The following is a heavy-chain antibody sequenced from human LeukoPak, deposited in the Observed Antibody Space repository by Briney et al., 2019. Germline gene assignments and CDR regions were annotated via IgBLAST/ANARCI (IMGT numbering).Heavy chain of an antibody. CDR1: GFTFSNYA. Sequence: PGGSLRLSCAASGFTFSNYAMSWVRQAPGKGLEWGSGINWNGGSTGYADSVKGRFTISRDHAKNSLYPQMNSLRAEATALYHCARSLYRSRWYGNYWGQGTLVTVSS. J-gene: IGHJ4*02. CDR3: ARSLYRSRWYGNY. D-gene: IGHD6-13*01. V-gene: IGHV3-20*01. CDR2: INWNGGST.